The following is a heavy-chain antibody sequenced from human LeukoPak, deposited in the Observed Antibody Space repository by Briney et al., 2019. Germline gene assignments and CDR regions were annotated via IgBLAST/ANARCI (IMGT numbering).Heavy chain of an antibody. Sequence: GGSLRLSCAASGFTFSSYSMNWVRQAPGKGLEWVSSISSSSSYIYYADSVKGRFTISRDNAKNSLYLQMNSLRAEDTAVYYCARGVSYCSSTSCYYFDYWGQGTLVTVSS. V-gene: IGHV3-21*01. CDR1: GFTFSSYS. J-gene: IGHJ4*02. D-gene: IGHD2-2*01. CDR3: ARGVSYCSSTSCYYFDY. CDR2: ISSSSSYI.